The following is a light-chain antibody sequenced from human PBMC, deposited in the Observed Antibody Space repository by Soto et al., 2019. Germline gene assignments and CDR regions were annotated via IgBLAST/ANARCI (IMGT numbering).Light chain of an antibody. CDR1: QSVSSNF. Sequence: IVLSQSPGTLSLSPGERATLSCRASQSVSSNFLAWYQQRPGQAPRLLIFGTSTRAPGIPDRFSGSGSGTDFTLTISGLEPEDFAVYYCQQYDSSVTFGPGTKVEI. V-gene: IGKV3-20*01. CDR2: GTS. J-gene: IGKJ1*01. CDR3: QQYDSSVT.